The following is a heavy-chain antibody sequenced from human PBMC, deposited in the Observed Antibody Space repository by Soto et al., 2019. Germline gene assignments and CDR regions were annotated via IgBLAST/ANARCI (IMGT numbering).Heavy chain of an antibody. J-gene: IGHJ3*02. D-gene: IGHD3-22*01. CDR2: ISGSGGST. CDR3: AKDSGWGVYYYDSSGLISDDAFDI. V-gene: IGHV3-23*01. CDR1: GFTFSSYA. Sequence: GGSLRLSCAASGFTFSSYAMSWVRQAPGKGLEWVSAISGSGGSTYYADSVKGRFTISRDNSKNTLYLQMNSLRAEDTAVYYCAKDSGWGVYYYDSSGLISDDAFDIWGQGTMVTV.